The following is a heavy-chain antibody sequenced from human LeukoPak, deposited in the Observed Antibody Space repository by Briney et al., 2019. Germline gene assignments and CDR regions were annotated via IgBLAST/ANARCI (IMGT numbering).Heavy chain of an antibody. CDR3: ARAPSYDFWSGSYYYYMDV. CDR2: MNPNSGNT. CDR1: GYTFTNYD. J-gene: IGHJ6*03. V-gene: IGHV1-8*03. Sequence: ASVKVSCKASGYTFTNYDINWVRQATGQGLEWMGWMNPNSGNTGYAQKFQGRVTITRNTAISTAYMELSSLRSEDTAVYYCARAPSYDFWSGSYYYYMDVWGKGTTVTVSS. D-gene: IGHD3-3*01.